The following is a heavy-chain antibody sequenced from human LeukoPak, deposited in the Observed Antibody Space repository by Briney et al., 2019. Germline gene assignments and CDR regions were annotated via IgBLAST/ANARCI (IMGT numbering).Heavy chain of an antibody. CDR1: GGSISSGGYY. CDR2: IYYSGST. Sequence: SQTLSLTCTVSGGSISSGGYYWSWIRQHPGKGLEWIGYIYYSGSTYYNPSLKSRVTISVDTSKNQFSLKLSSVTAADTAVYYCARKAAMVNYFDYWGQGTLVTVSS. D-gene: IGHD5-18*01. V-gene: IGHV4-31*03. CDR3: ARKAAMVNYFDY. J-gene: IGHJ4*02.